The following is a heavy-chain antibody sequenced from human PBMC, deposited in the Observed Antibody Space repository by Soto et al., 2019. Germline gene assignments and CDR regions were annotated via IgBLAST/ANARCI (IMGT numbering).Heavy chain of an antibody. CDR1: GGSISSNDFY. V-gene: IGHV4-61*08. J-gene: IGHJ5*02. D-gene: IGHD6-13*01. CDR2: IYYSGNT. Sequence: SETLSLTCIVSGGSISSNDFYWSWIRQHPGKGLEWIGYIYYSGNTNYNPSLKSRVTILVDTSKNQFSLKLSSVTAADTAVYYCARASQRRVYLFPARDSNWFDPWGQGTLVTVSS. CDR3: ARASQRRVYLFPARDSNWFDP.